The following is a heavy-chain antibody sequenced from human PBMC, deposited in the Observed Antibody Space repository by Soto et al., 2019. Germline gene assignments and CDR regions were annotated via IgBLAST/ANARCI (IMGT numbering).Heavy chain of an antibody. D-gene: IGHD4-17*01. CDR2: ISGSGGST. V-gene: IGHV3-23*01. Sequence: GGSLRLSCAASGFTFSSYAMSWVRQAPGKGLEWVSAISGSGGSTYYADSVKGRFTISRDNSKNTLYLQMNSLRAEDTAVYYCAKEVLERHDYGDPHYYYYGMDVWGQGTTVTVSS. CDR3: AKEVLERHDYGDPHYYYYGMDV. CDR1: GFTFSSYA. J-gene: IGHJ6*02.